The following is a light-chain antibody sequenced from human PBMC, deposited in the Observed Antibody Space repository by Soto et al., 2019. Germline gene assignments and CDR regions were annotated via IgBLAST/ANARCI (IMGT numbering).Light chain of an antibody. V-gene: IGKV3-20*01. Sequence: IVLTQSPCTLSLSPGARATLSCRASQSVTSSSLAWYQQKSGQAPRLLIYDASSGATGVPDRFSGSGSGTDFTLTISRLEPEDFAVYYCQQYGTSPITFGQGTRLEIK. CDR2: DAS. CDR1: QSVTSSS. J-gene: IGKJ5*01. CDR3: QQYGTSPIT.